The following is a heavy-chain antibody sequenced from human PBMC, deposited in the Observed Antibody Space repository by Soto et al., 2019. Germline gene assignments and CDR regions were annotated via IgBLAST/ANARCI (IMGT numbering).Heavy chain of an antibody. CDR3: ARDMSMIVGLYYFDY. D-gene: IGHD3-22*01. Sequence: QVQLVQSGAEVKKPGSSVRVSCKASGGTFSSYAISWVRQAPGQGLEWMGGIIPIFGTANYAQKFQGRVTITADESTSTAYMELSSLRSEDTAVYYCARDMSMIVGLYYFDYWGQGTLVTVSS. V-gene: IGHV1-69*01. J-gene: IGHJ4*02. CDR2: IIPIFGTA. CDR1: GGTFSSYA.